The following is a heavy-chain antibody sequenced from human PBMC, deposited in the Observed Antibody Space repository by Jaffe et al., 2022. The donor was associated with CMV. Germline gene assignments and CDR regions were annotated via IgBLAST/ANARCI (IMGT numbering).Heavy chain of an antibody. D-gene: IGHD1-26*01. J-gene: IGHJ4*02. CDR2: ISSRNNDI. CDR3: VSVFGSYFVGRFDY. Sequence: EVQLVESGGGLVKPGGSLRLSCVASGSTFRSYSMSWVRQAPGKGLEWVSSISSRNNDIFYADSVKGRFTISRDNAKNSLYLEMNSLRAEDTAVYYCVSVFGSYFVGRFDYWGQGTLVTVSS. V-gene: IGHV3-21*02. CDR1: GSTFRSYS.